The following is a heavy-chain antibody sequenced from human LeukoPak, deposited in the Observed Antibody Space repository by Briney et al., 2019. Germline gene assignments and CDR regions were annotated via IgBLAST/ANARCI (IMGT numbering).Heavy chain of an antibody. CDR1: GYTFTSYY. CDR3: YTMIVDDY. V-gene: IGHV1-18*04. J-gene: IGHJ4*02. D-gene: IGHD3-22*01. CDR2: ISAYNGNT. Sequence: GASVKVSCKASGYTFTSYYMHWVRQAPGQGLEWMGWISAYNGNTNYAQKLQGRVTMTTDTSTSTAYMELRSLRSDDTAVYYCYTMIVDDYWGQGTLVTVSS.